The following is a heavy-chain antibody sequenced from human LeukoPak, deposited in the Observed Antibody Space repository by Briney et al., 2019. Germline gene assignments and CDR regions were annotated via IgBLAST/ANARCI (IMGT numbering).Heavy chain of an antibody. CDR1: GYSFTSYW. J-gene: IGHJ3*02. Sequence: GESLKISCKGSGYSFTSYWIGWVRQMPGKGLEWMGIIYPGESDTRYSPSFQGQVTISADKSISTGYLQWSSLKASDTAMYYCASSGYYGSSGYYGNAFDIWGQGTMVTVSS. D-gene: IGHD3-22*01. V-gene: IGHV5-51*01. CDR2: IYPGESDT. CDR3: ASSGYYGSSGYYGNAFDI.